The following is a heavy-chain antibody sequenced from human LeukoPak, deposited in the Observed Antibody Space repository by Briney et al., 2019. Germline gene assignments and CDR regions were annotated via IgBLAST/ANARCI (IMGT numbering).Heavy chain of an antibody. J-gene: IGHJ4*02. V-gene: IGHV3-30*18. CDR1: GFTFSSYG. CDR3: AKDLSNSLDY. Sequence: GGSLRLSCAASGFTFSSYGMHWVRQAPGKGLEWVAVISYEGSNKYYADSVKGRFTISRDNSKNTLYLQMNILRAEDTAVYYCAKDLSNSLDYWGQGTLVTVSS. CDR2: ISYEGSNK.